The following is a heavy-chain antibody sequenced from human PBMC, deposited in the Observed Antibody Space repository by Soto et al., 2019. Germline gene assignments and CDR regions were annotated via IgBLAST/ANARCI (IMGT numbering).Heavy chain of an antibody. V-gene: IGHV1-3*01. Sequence: ASVKVSCKASGYTFTSYAMHWVRQAPGQRLEWMGWINAGNGNTKYSQKFQGRVTIARDTSASTAYMELSSLRSEDTAVYYCARDGGIAVAASGYWGQGTLVTVSS. CDR3: ARDGGIAVAASGY. CDR1: GYTFTSYA. D-gene: IGHD6-19*01. J-gene: IGHJ4*02. CDR2: INAGNGNT.